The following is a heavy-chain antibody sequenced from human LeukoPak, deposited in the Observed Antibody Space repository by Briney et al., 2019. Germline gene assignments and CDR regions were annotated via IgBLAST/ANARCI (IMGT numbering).Heavy chain of an antibody. CDR1: RYSFTSYD. CDR2: MNPNSGNT. CDR3: AREGGVTSRYYGMNV. D-gene: IGHD2-2*01. J-gene: IGHJ6*02. Sequence: ASVKVSCKASRYSFTSYDINWVRQATGQGLEWMGWMNPNSGNTGYAQKFQGRVTMTRNTSISTAYMELSSLRSEDTAVYYCAREGGVTSRYYGMNVWGQGTTVTVSS. V-gene: IGHV1-8*01.